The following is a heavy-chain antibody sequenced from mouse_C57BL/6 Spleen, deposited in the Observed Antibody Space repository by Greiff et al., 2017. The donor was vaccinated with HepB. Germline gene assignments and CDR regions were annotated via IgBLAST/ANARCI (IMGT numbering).Heavy chain of an antibody. CDR1: GYTFTSYW. CDR2: IDPSDSYT. V-gene: IGHV1-69*01. Sequence: QVQLQQSGAELVMPGASVKLSCKASGYTFTSYWMHWVKQRPGQGLEWIGEIDPSDSYTNYNQKFKGKSTLTVDKSSSTAYMQLSSLTSEDSAVYYCARTAQNYYFDYWGQGTTLTVSS. J-gene: IGHJ2*01. CDR3: ARTAQNYYFDY. D-gene: IGHD3-2*02.